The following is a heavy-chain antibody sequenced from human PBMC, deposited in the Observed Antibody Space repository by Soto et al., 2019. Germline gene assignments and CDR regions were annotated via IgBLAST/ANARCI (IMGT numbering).Heavy chain of an antibody. CDR1: GYTFTSYG. V-gene: IGHV1-18*04. CDR2: ISAYNGNT. Sequence: ASVKVSCKASGYTFTSYGISWVRQAPGQGLEWMGWISAYNGNTNYAQKLQGRVTMTTDTSTSTAYTELRSLRSDDTAVYYCARFTMVRGVPEAQPSIYYGMDVWGQGTTVTVSS. J-gene: IGHJ6*02. CDR3: ARFTMVRGVPEAQPSIYYGMDV. D-gene: IGHD3-10*01.